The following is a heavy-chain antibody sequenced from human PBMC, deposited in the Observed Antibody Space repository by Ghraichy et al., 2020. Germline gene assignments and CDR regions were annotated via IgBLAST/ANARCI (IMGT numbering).Heavy chain of an antibody. J-gene: IGHJ3*02. Sequence: GESLNISCKGSGYSFTSYWIGWVRQMPGKGLEWMGIIYPGDSDTRYSPSFQGQVTISADKSISTAYLQWSSLKASDTAMYYCASNQLTGDRNDAFDIWGQGTMVTVSS. D-gene: IGHD7-27*01. CDR1: GYSFTSYW. CDR3: ASNQLTGDRNDAFDI. CDR2: IYPGDSDT. V-gene: IGHV5-51*01.